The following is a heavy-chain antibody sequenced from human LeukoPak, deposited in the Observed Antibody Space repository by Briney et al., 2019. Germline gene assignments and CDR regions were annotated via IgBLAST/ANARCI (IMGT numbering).Heavy chain of an antibody. V-gene: IGHV4-38-2*01. Sequence: PSETLSLTCAVSGYSISSGYYWGWIRQPPGKGLEWIGSIYNSGSTYYNPSLKSRVTISVDTSKNQFSLKLSSVTAADTAVYYCARHLPILNWFDLWGQGTLVTVSS. CDR3: ARHLPILNWFDL. J-gene: IGHJ5*02. CDR2: IYNSGST. CDR1: GYSISSGYY.